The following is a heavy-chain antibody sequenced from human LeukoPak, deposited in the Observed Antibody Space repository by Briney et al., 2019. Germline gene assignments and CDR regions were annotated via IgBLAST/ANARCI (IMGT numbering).Heavy chain of an antibody. J-gene: IGHJ4*02. CDR1: GGTFNSFA. V-gene: IGHV1-69*05. Sequence: SVKLSCNASGGTFNSFAISWVRQAPGQGLEWMGRIIPIFGTKNYAQKFQGRVTFTTDESTSTAHMELSSLRSEDTAVYYCARGDWNYREGSRTIDYWGQGTLVTVSS. CDR3: ARGDWNYREGSRTIDY. CDR2: IIPIFGTK. D-gene: IGHD1-7*01.